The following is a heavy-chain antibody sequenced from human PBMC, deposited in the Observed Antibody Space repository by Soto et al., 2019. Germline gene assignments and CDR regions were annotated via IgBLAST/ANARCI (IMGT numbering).Heavy chain of an antibody. CDR3: ARLLRHNYYGMDV. CDR1: GGSISSSSYY. D-gene: IGHD5-12*01. J-gene: IGHJ6*02. Sequence: QLQLQESGPGLVKPSETLSLTCTVSGGSISSSSYYWGWIRQPPGKGLEWIGSIYYSGSTYYNPSLTSRVTISVDTSNNQFSLKLSSVTAADTAVYYCARLLRHNYYGMDVWGQGTTVTVSS. V-gene: IGHV4-39*01. CDR2: IYYSGST.